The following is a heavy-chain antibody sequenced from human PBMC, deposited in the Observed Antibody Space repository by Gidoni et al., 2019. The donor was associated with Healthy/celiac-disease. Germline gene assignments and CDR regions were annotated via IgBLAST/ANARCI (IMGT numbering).Heavy chain of an antibody. CDR2: ISGSGGST. CDR1: GFTFRSYA. D-gene: IGHD6-13*01. Sequence: EVQLLESGGGLVQPGGSLRISCSAAGFTFRSYAMSRVRQGPGKGLEWVSAISGSGGSTYDADSVKCRFTISRDNSKNTLYLQMNSLRAEDTAVYYCAKIARGAAAGTCFDYWGQGTLVTVSS. J-gene: IGHJ4*02. V-gene: IGHV3-23*01. CDR3: AKIARGAAAGTCFDY.